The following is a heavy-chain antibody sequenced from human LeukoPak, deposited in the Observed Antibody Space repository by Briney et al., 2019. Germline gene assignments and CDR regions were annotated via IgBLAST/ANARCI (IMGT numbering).Heavy chain of an antibody. D-gene: IGHD3-10*01. V-gene: IGHV3-15*01. CDR2: IKSKTDGGTT. CDR1: GFTFSNAW. CDR3: TTDYGSGSYHYFNY. Sequence: KSGGSLRLSCAASGFTFSNAWMSWVRQAPGKGLEWVGRIKSKTDGGTTDYAAPVKGRFAISRDDSKNTLYLRMNSLKTEDTAVYYCTTDYGSGSYHYFNYWGQGTLVTVSS. J-gene: IGHJ4*02.